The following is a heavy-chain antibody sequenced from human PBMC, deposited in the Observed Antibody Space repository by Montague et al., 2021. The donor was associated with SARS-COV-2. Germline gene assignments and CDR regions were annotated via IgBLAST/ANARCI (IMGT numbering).Heavy chain of an antibody. CDR2: IYYSGSVTT. CDR3: ARRGGGEVFARFMYWYFDV. J-gene: IGHJ2*01. Sequence: SQTLSLTCSVSGGSINNYYWGWVRQSPGKGLEWIGYIYYSGSVTTSYNPSLKSRVSISVDTWENQFSLKLTSVTAADTAVYYCARRGGGEVFARFMYWYFDVWGRGSLVTVSS. V-gene: IGHV4-59*13. D-gene: IGHD2-21*01. CDR1: GGSINNYY.